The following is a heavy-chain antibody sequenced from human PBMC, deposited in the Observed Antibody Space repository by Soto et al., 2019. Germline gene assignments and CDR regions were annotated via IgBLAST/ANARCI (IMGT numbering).Heavy chain of an antibody. CDR2: IYYSGST. J-gene: IGHJ6*03. CDR1: GGSISSYY. CDR3: ARGSRYSYGYDVHYYYYMDV. V-gene: IGHV4-59*01. D-gene: IGHD5-18*01. Sequence: QVQLQESGPGLVKPSETLSLTCTVSGGSISSYYWSWIRQPPGKGLEWIGYIYYSGSTNYNSSLTSRVTISVATSKNQFSLKLSSVTAADTAVYYCARGSRYSYGYDVHYYYYMDVWGKGTTVTVSS.